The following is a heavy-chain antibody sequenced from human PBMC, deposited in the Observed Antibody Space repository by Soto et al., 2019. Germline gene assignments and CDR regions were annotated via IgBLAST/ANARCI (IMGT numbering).Heavy chain of an antibody. CDR2: IIPIFGTA. J-gene: IGHJ3*02. V-gene: IGHV1-69*13. D-gene: IGHD3-22*01. CDR1: GGTFSSYA. CDR3: ARKDYYDSSGYYSGAFDI. Sequence: SVKVSCKASGGTFSSYAISWVRQAPGQGLEWMGGIIPIFGTANYAQKFQGRVTITADESTSTAYMELSSLRSEDTAVYYCARKDYYDSSGYYSGAFDIWGQGTMVTASS.